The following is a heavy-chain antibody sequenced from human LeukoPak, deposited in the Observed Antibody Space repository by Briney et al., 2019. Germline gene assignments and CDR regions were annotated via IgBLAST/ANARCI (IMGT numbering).Heavy chain of an antibody. J-gene: IGHJ4*02. CDR1: GYTFNGYY. CDR3: ARDSGEVPDY. CDR2: INPNNGGT. Sequence: GAAVKVSCKSSGYTFNGYYMHWVRQAPGQGLEWMGWINPNNGGTKYAQNFQGRVTMTRDTSISTAYMELDRLRFDDTADYYCARDSGEVPDYWGQGTLVTVSS. D-gene: IGHD3-10*01. V-gene: IGHV1-2*02.